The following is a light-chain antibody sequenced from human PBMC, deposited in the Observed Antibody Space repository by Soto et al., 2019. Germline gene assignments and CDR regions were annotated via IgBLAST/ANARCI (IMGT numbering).Light chain of an antibody. CDR1: QSLTDW. Sequence: DIQMTQSPSTLSASVGDRVTITCRASQSLTDWLAWYQQKPGKAPNLLIYRASSLESGVPSRFSGSGYGAQFSLTISSLQPDDFATYYCQQYNGTLGQGTKVEI. J-gene: IGKJ1*01. CDR2: RAS. CDR3: QQYNGT. V-gene: IGKV1-5*03.